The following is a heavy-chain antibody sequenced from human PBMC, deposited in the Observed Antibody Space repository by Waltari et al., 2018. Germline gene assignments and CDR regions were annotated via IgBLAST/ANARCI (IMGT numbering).Heavy chain of an antibody. D-gene: IGHD3-22*01. V-gene: IGHV1-2*06. CDR3: ARLYDSSGYYYYGMDV. Sequence: QVQLVQSGAEVKKPGASVKVSCKASGYTFTGYYMHWVRQAPGQGLEWMGRINPNSGGTNYAQKFQGRVTMTRDTSISTAYMELSRLRSDDTAVYYCARLYDSSGYYYYGMDVWGQGTTVTVSS. CDR2: INPNSGGT. J-gene: IGHJ6*02. CDR1: GYTFTGYY.